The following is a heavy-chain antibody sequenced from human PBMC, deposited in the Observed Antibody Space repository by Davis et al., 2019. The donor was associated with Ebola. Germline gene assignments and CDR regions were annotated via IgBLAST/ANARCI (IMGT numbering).Heavy chain of an antibody. CDR1: GFTFSSYW. CDR2: ISGTGGST. CDR3: ARVQWLVDDY. J-gene: IGHJ4*02. D-gene: IGHD6-19*01. Sequence: GESLKISCAASGFTFSSYWMSWVRQAPGKGLEWVSAISGTGGSTYYADSVKGRFTISRDNAKNSLYLQMNSLRDEDTAVYYCARVQWLVDDYWGQGTLVTVSS. V-gene: IGHV3-23*01.